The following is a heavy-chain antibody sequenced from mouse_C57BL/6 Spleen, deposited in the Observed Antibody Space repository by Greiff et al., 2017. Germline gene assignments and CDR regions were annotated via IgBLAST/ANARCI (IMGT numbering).Heavy chain of an antibody. CDR2: IYPSDSET. J-gene: IGHJ2*01. D-gene: IGHD1-1*01. V-gene: IGHV1-61*01. CDR3: ARTIYYRSSLDY. CDR1: GYTFTSYW. Sequence: QVQLQQPGAELVRPGSSVKLSCKASGYTFTSYWMGWVKQRPGQGLEWIGNIYPSDSETHYNQKFKDKATLTVDKSSSTAYMQLSSLTSEDSAVYYCARTIYYRSSLDYWGQGTTLTVSS.